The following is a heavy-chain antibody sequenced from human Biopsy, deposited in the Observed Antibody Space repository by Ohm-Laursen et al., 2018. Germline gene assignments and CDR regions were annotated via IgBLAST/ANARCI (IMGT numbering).Heavy chain of an antibody. CDR1: GFSFRTYG. CDR2: ICYDGTNK. V-gene: IGHV3-33*07. J-gene: IGHJ4*02. Sequence: SSLRLSCAASGFSFRTYGIYWVRQAPGKGLEWVAAICYDGTNKYYAESVKARLTISRDNSKNTLYLQMNSLRAEDTAVYFCARGGPRVRAGGSAFDYWGQGTLVTVSS. CDR3: ARGGPRVRAGGSAFDY. D-gene: IGHD2-2*01.